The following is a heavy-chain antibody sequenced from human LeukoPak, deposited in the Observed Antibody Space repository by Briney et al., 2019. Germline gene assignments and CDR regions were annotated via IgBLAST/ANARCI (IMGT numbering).Heavy chain of an antibody. CDR2: MNPSSGNT. D-gene: IGHD5-18*01. CDR1: GYTFSSYD. J-gene: IGHJ2*01. Sequence: GASVKVSCKAAGYTFSSYDINWVRQAPGQGLEYMGWMNPSSGNTGYTQKFQGRITMTRDTSIGTAYVELSSLKSEDTALYYCTRMRGYTYGYWYLDLWGRGTLVTVSS. CDR3: TRMRGYTYGYWYLDL. V-gene: IGHV1-8*01.